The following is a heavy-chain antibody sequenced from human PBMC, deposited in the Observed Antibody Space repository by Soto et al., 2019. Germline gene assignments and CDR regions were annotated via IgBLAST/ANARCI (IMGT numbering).Heavy chain of an antibody. CDR2: ISGSGGST. CDR1: GFTFSSYT. D-gene: IGHD3-10*01. Sequence: EVQLLESGGGLVQPGGSLRLSCAASGFTFSSYTMRWVRQAPGKGLEWVSSISGSGGSTYYADSVKGRFTISRDNSKNTLYLQMNSLRVEDTALYYSAKRGGSVSTGRYVDYWGQGTLVTVSS. J-gene: IGHJ4*02. V-gene: IGHV3-23*01. CDR3: AKRGGSVSTGRYVDY.